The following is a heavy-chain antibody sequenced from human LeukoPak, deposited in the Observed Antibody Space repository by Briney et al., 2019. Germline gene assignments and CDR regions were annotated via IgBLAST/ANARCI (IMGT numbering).Heavy chain of an antibody. J-gene: IGHJ5*02. CDR3: AKGKYQLPWDPWFDP. CDR1: GFTFDDYA. V-gene: IGHV3-9*01. D-gene: IGHD2-2*01. Sequence: PGGSLRLSCTASGFTFDDYAMHWVRQAPGKGLEWVSGISWNSGSIGYADSVKGRFTISRDNAKNSLYLQMNSLRAEDTALYYCAKGKYQLPWDPWFDPWGQGTLVTVSS. CDR2: ISWNSGSI.